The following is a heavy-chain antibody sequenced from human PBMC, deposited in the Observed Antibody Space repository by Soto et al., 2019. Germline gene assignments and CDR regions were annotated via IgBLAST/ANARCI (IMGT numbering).Heavy chain of an antibody. CDR3: ARDPHEYWTSYWFDP. J-gene: IGHJ5*02. CDR1: GYNFNIYG. V-gene: IGHV1-18*01. CDR2: ISAYYGKT. D-gene: IGHD3-3*01. Sequence: ASVKFSCKASGYNFNIYGINWVRQAPGQGLEFMGWISAYYGKTTYAEKFQGRVTMTTXAXXSXXXMXLXXLRSDDTAVYYCARDPHEYWTSYWFDPWG.